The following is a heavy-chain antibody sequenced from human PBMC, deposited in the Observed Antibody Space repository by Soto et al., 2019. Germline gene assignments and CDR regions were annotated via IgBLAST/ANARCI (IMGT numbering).Heavy chain of an antibody. CDR1: GYSFPNYY. J-gene: IGHJ3*02. CDR3: PSAYSNSGDAFDI. Sequence: GESLKISCKGSGYSFPNYYVAWVRQVPGKGLEWMGIVYPGDSDTRYSPSFQGQITISADKSIATAYLQWTSLKASDTALYYCPSAYSNSGDAFDIWGQGTMVTVSS. CDR2: VYPGDSDT. V-gene: IGHV5-51*01. D-gene: IGHD6-13*01.